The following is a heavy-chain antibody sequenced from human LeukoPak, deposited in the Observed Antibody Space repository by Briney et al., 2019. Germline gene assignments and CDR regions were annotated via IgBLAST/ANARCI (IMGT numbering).Heavy chain of an antibody. V-gene: IGHV4-34*01. CDR3: ARAYYDFWSGYYDAFDI. CDR2: INHSGST. CDR1: GGSFSGYY. Sequence: PSETLSLTCAVYGGSFSGYYWSWIRQPPGEGLEWIGEINHSGSTNYNPSLKSRVTISVDTSKNQFSLKLSSVTAADTAVYYCARAYYDFWSGYYDAFDIWGQGTMVTVSS. D-gene: IGHD3-3*01. J-gene: IGHJ3*02.